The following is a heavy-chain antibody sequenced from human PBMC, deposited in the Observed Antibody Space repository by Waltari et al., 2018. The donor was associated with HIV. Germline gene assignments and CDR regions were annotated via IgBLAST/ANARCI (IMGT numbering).Heavy chain of an antibody. J-gene: IGHJ4*02. V-gene: IGHV1-69*01. CDR2: IIPIFGTA. D-gene: IGHD3-16*02. CDR3: AGFLLRLGELSSLRY. Sequence: QVQLVQSGAEVKKPGSSVTVSCKASGGTFSSYAICWLGQATGQGLEWMGGIIPIFGTANYAQKFQGRVTITADESTSTAYMELSSLRSEDTAVYYCAGFLLRLGELSSLRYWGQGTLVTVSS. CDR1: GGTFSSYA.